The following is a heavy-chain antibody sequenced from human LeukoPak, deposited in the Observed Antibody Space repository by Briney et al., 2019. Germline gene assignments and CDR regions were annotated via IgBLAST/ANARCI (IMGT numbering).Heavy chain of an antibody. Sequence: GGSLRLSCAASGFTFSNHIISWVRQAPGKGLEWVANMRQDGSDKYYVDFVKGRFTISRDNAKNSLYLQMNSLRAEDTAVYYCAREGNAFDIWGQGAMVTVSS. CDR1: GFTFSNHI. J-gene: IGHJ3*02. D-gene: IGHD3-10*01. CDR3: AREGNAFDI. CDR2: MRQDGSDK. V-gene: IGHV3-7*01.